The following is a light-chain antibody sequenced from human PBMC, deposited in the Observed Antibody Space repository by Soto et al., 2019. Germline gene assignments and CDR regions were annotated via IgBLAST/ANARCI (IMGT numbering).Light chain of an antibody. CDR3: QQYHDWPLT. CDR1: QSVSSN. CDR2: DVS. Sequence: EIVMTQSPATLSVSPGERATLSCRASQSVSSNFAWYQQRPAQAPRLLIYDVSTRATGAPTRFSGSGSGTEFTLTISSLQSEDFAVYYCQQYHDWPLTFGGGNRVEIK. V-gene: IGKV3D-15*01. J-gene: IGKJ4*01.